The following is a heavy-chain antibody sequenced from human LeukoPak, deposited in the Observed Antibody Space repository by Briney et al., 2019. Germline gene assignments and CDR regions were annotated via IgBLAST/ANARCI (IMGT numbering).Heavy chain of an antibody. CDR3: ARRYYGLLDY. CDR2: ISTSSNTI. J-gene: IGHJ4*02. V-gene: IGHV3-48*01. Sequence: GGSLRLSCAASGFTFSSYSMNWVRQAPGKGLEWVSYISTSSNTIHYADSVKGRFTISRDNSKNTLYLQMNSLRAEDTAVYYCARRYYGLLDYWGQGTLVTVSS. CDR1: GFTFSSYS. D-gene: IGHD2/OR15-2a*01.